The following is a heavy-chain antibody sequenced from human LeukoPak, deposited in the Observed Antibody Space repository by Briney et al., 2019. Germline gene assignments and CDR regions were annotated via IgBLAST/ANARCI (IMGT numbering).Heavy chain of an antibody. V-gene: IGHV3-11*06. CDR3: ARDRSRNYGYYFDF. CDR1: GFTFSDYY. J-gene: IGHJ4*02. D-gene: IGHD4-11*01. CDR2: ISSSSSYT. Sequence: PGGSLRLSCAASGFTFSDYYMSWIRQAPGKGLEWVSYISSSSSYTNYAGSVKGRFTISRDNAKNSLFLQMTSLRAEDTAVYYCARDRSRNYGYYFDFWGQGTLISVSS.